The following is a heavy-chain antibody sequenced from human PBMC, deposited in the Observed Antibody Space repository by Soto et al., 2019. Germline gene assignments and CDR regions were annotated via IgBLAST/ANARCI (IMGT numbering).Heavy chain of an antibody. J-gene: IGHJ6*02. Sequence: GEALKSSCEGSGYSFTKYWIGWVRQMPGKGLEWMAIIYPDESDTRYSPSFQGQVTISADTSISTAYMELSRLRSDDTAVYYCARDPSDTAIDYYYGMDVWGQGTTVTVSS. D-gene: IGHD5-18*01. CDR2: IYPDESDT. CDR1: GYSFTKYW. CDR3: ARDPSDTAIDYYYGMDV. V-gene: IGHV5-51*01.